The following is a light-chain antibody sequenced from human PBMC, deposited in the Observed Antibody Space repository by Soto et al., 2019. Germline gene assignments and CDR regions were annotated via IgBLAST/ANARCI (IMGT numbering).Light chain of an antibody. CDR1: QSVSSSY. J-gene: IGKJ1*01. CDR3: QQFGRT. V-gene: IGKV3-20*01. CDR2: GAS. Sequence: EIVLTQSPGTLSLSPCEGATLSGRASQSVSSSYLAWYQQKPGQAPRLLIYGASSRATGIPDRFSGRGSGTDFTLTISSLEPEDFAVYYCQQFGRTFGQGTKVDIK.